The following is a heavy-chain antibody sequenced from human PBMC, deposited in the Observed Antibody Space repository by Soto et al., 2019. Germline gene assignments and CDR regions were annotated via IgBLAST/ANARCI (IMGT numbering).Heavy chain of an antibody. CDR1: GFTFSSYA. CDR2: ISGSGGST. J-gene: IGHJ6*02. Sequence: PGGSLRLSCAASGFTFSSYAMSWVRQAPRKGLEWVSAISGSGGSTYYADSVKGRFTISRDNSKNTLYLQMNSLRAEDTAVYYCAKDPQYQQVSYMDVWGQGTTVTVSS. V-gene: IGHV3-23*01. CDR3: AKDPQYQQVSYMDV. D-gene: IGHD2-2*01.